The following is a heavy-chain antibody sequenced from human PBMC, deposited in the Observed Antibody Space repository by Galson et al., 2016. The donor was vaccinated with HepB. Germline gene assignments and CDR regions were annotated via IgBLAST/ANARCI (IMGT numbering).Heavy chain of an antibody. Sequence: TLSLTCTVSGGSISSGNYYWGWIRQPPGKGLEWIGDVHYTGTTNYNRSLKSRVTISVDTSKNQFSLSLSSVTASDTAVYYCARPQWQLWFGENSDPPTTFGVWCRGTVVTVSS. J-gene: IGHJ3*01. CDR3: ARPQWQLWFGENSDPPTTFGV. CDR2: VHYTGTT. CDR1: GGSISSGNYY. D-gene: IGHD3-10*01. V-gene: IGHV4-61*01.